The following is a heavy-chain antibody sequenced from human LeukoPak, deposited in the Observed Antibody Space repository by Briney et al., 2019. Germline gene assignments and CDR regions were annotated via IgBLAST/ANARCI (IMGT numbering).Heavy chain of an antibody. CDR1: GYSISSGYY. Sequence: PSETLSLTCTVSGYSISSGYYWGWIRQPPGKGLEWIGIIYHSGSTYYNPSLKSRVTISVDTSKNQFSLKLSSVTAADTAVYYCARLRTSCCIDYWGQGTLVTVSS. D-gene: IGHD2-2*01. J-gene: IGHJ4*02. CDR3: ARLRTSCCIDY. CDR2: IYHSGST. V-gene: IGHV4-38-2*02.